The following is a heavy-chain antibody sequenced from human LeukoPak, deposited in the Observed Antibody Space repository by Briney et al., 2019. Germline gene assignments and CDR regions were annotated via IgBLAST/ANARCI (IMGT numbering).Heavy chain of an antibody. CDR2: IYYDEHT. CDR1: GGSMNSSY. D-gene: IGHD2/OR15-2a*01. V-gene: IGHV4-59*08. Sequence: PLYTRSLTTPFFGGSMNSSYCRGSYQQTARGPARLGWIYYDEHTRCNPSLKGRVSVSVDTSKNQFSLKLSSVTAADTAVYYCARYCNDGNCDSKALDYWGQGTLVTVSS. CDR3: ARYCNDGNCDSKALDY. J-gene: IGHJ4*02.